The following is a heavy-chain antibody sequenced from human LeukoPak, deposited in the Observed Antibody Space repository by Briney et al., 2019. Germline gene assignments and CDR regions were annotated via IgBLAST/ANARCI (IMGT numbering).Heavy chain of an antibody. V-gene: IGHV1-8*01. CDR2: MNPNSGNT. CDR3: ARGADCSGGSCYPNWFDP. D-gene: IGHD2-15*01. CDR1: GYTFTSYD. J-gene: IGHJ5*02. Sequence: ASVKVSCKASGYTFTSYDINWVRQATGQGLEWTGWMNPNSGNTGYAQKFQGRVTMTRNTSISTAYMELSSLRSEDTAVYYCARGADCSGGSCYPNWFDPWGQGTLVTVSS.